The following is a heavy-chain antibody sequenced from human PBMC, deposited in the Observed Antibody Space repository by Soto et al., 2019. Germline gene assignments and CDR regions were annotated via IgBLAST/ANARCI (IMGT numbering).Heavy chain of an antibody. CDR3: ARDLGKALYYYYGMDV. D-gene: IGHD1-26*01. V-gene: IGHV3-74*01. CDR2: VNFDGSTT. J-gene: IGHJ6*02. CDR1: GFTFNSYW. Sequence: GGSLRLSCAASGFTFNSYWMHWVRQAPGKGLVWVSRVNFDGSTTTYADSVTGRFTISRDNSKNTLYLQMNSLRAEDTAVYYCARDLGKALYYYYGMDVWGQGTTVTVSS.